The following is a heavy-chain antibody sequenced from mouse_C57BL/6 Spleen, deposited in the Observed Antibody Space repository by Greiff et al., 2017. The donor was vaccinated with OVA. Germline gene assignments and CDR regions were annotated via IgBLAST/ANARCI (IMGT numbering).Heavy chain of an antibody. CDR2: INPNNGGT. D-gene: IGHD2-3*01. Sequence: VQLQQSGPELVKPGASVKISCKASGYTFTDYYMNWVKQSHGKSLEWIGDINPNNGGTSYNQKFKGKATLTVDKSSSTAYMELRSLTSEDSAVYYCARAVYEGYPRYFDYWGQGTTLTVSS. V-gene: IGHV1-26*01. CDR1: GYTFTDYY. CDR3: ARAVYEGYPRYFDY. J-gene: IGHJ2*01.